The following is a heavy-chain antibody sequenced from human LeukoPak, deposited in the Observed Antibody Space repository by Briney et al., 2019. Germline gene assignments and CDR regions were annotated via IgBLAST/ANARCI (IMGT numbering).Heavy chain of an antibody. V-gene: IGHV3-21*01. CDR1: GFTFSNSA. Sequence: RGSLRLSCAASGFTFSNSAMNWVRQVPGKGLEWVSSIDYDSSHIYYAASVRGRFTISRDNARNSVYLQMNSLRVEDTAVYYCARDPLGYLRVGHYDYWGQGTLVAVSS. J-gene: IGHJ4*02. CDR2: IDYDSSHI. CDR3: ARDPLGYLRVGHYDY. D-gene: IGHD2-15*01.